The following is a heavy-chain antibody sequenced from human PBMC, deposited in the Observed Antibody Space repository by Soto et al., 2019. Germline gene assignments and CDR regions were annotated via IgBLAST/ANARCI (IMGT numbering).Heavy chain of an antibody. Sequence: GXSVEDSCKASVYTFTTNYMNWVRQAPGQGLEWMGVINPSGGNTNYAQRFQGRVTMTRDTATSTVYMELSGLRSEETAVYYCARESYTIGHDGALDIWGQGTMVTVSS. J-gene: IGHJ3*02. D-gene: IGHD2-2*02. CDR2: INPSGGNT. CDR1: VYTFTTNY. CDR3: ARESYTIGHDGALDI. V-gene: IGHV1-46*01.